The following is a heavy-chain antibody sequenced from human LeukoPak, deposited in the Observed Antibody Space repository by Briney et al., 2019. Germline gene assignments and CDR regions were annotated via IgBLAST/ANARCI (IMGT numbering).Heavy chain of an antibody. Sequence: GGSLRLSCAASGFSFSSYVMSWVRQAPGKGLEWVSSISGNGGSTYYADSVKGRFTISRDNAKNSLYLQMNSLRAEDTAVYYCARDRYFDWLLDYWGQGTLVTVSS. CDR1: GFSFSSYV. CDR2: ISGNGGST. V-gene: IGHV3-23*01. CDR3: ARDRYFDWLLDY. D-gene: IGHD3-9*01. J-gene: IGHJ4*02.